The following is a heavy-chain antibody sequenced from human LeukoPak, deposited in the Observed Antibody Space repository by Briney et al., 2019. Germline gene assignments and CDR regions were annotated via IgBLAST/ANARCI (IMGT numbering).Heavy chain of an antibody. CDR1: GGSISSDY. CDR3: ARTTLFGELGY. V-gene: IGHV4-59*01. D-gene: IGHD3-10*01. Sequence: SETLSLTCTVSGGSISSDYWTWIRQPPGKGLEWIGYIHYSGSTNYNPSLKSRVTISVDTSKNQFSLKLSSATAADTAVYYCARTTLFGELGYWGQGALVTVSS. J-gene: IGHJ4*02. CDR2: IHYSGST.